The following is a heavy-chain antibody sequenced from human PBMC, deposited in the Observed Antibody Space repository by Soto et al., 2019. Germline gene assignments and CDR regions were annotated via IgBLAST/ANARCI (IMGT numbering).Heavy chain of an antibody. V-gene: IGHV1-18*01. J-gene: IGHJ4*02. CDR3: ASPNPQRGSGFLFDY. D-gene: IGHD2-21*01. Sequence: ASVKVSCTTSGYTSHIHGITWVRQAPGQGLEWMGWISAYNHDTRYAQRFQGRLSMATDTSTSTAYMELSSLRSEDTAVYYCASPNPQRGSGFLFDYWGQGTLVTVSS. CDR2: ISAYNHDT. CDR1: GYTSHIHG.